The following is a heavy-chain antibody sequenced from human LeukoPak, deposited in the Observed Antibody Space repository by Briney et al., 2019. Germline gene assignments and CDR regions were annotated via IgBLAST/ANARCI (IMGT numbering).Heavy chain of an antibody. V-gene: IGHV3-23*01. D-gene: IGHD3-10*01. Sequence: GGSLRLSCAASGFTFSSYGMSWVRQAPGKGLEWVSAISGSGGSTYYADSVKGRFTISRDNSKNTLYLQMNSLRAEDTAVYYCARGRISGYYGSGSYWGYYYMDVWGKGTTVTISS. CDR2: ISGSGGST. CDR1: GFTFSSYG. CDR3: ARGRISGYYGSGSYWGYYYMDV. J-gene: IGHJ6*03.